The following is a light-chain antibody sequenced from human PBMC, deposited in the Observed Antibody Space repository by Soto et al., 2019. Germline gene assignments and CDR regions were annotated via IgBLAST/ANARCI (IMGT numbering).Light chain of an antibody. CDR3: TSYTVTRSYV. Sequence: QSVLTQPPSASGSPGQSVSISCTGTSSDVGGYNYVSWYRQYPGKAPKLVIYEVFKRPAGVPDRLSGSKSGNTASLTVSGLQAEDEGHYYCTSYTVTRSYVFGTGTKLTVL. CDR1: SSDVGGYNY. V-gene: IGLV2-8*01. CDR2: EVF. J-gene: IGLJ1*01.